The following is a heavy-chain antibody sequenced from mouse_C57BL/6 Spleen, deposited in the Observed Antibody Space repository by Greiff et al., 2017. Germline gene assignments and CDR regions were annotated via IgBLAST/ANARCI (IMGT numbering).Heavy chain of an antibody. J-gene: IGHJ4*01. Sequence: QVQLQQSGAELVKPGASVKLSCKASGYTFTSYGMHWVKQRPGQGLEWIGEIYPCDGYTNYNEKFKGKATLTEDTSSSTAYMQLSSLTSEDFAVYYCARHGLRPYALDYWGQGTSVTVSA. D-gene: IGHD2-2*01. V-gene: IGHV1-50*01. CDR3: ARHGLRPYALDY. CDR1: GYTFTSYG. CDR2: IYPCDGYT.